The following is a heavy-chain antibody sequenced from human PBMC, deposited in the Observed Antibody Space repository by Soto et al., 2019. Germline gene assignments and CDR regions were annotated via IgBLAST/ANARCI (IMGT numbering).Heavy chain of an antibody. Sequence: SETLSLTCTVSGGSTSSYYWNWIRQPPGKGLEWIGEINHGGSTNYNPSLKSRVTISVDTSKNQFSLKLSSVTAADTAVYYCARGYDRNFDDWGQGTLVTVSS. CDR1: GGSTSSYY. CDR3: ARGYDRNFDD. CDR2: INHGGST. V-gene: IGHV4-34*01. D-gene: IGHD3-16*01. J-gene: IGHJ4*02.